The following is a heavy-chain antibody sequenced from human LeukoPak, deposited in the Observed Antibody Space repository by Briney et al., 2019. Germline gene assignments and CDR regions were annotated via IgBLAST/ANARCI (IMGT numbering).Heavy chain of an antibody. CDR3: AKGSEGFFPNWFDP. Sequence: PGGSLRLSCAASGFTFSSSVMSWVRRAPGKGLEWVSAISGSGGSTYYADSVKGRFTISRDNSKNTLYLQMNSLRADDTAVYFCAKGSEGFFPNWFDPWGQGNLVTVSS. V-gene: IGHV3-23*01. J-gene: IGHJ5*02. CDR2: ISGSGGST. D-gene: IGHD3-10*01. CDR1: GFTFSSSV.